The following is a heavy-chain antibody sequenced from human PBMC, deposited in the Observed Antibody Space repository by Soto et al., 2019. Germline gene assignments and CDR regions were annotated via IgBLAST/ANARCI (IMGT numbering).Heavy chain of an antibody. Sequence: GASVKVSCKASGYTFTGYYMHWVRQAPGQGLEWMGWINPNSGGTNYAQKFQGWVTMTRDTSISTAYMELSRLRSDDTAVYYCARGGEDCSSTSCPGFYYYYGMDVWGQGTTVTVSS. CDR3: ARGGEDCSSTSCPGFYYYYGMDV. CDR1: GYTFTGYY. V-gene: IGHV1-2*04. D-gene: IGHD2-2*01. CDR2: INPNSGGT. J-gene: IGHJ6*02.